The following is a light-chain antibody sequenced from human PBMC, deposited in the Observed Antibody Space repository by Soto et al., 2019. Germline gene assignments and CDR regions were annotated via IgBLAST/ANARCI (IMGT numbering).Light chain of an antibody. V-gene: IGKV1-39*01. CDR1: QDINRY. CDR3: QQSYSSPYT. CDR2: AAS. Sequence: IQMTQSPSSLSASVGDSVTITCRASQDINRYINWYQRKPGKAPRVLISAASNWESGVPSRFSGSGAGTDFTLTISSLQPEDFATYICQQSYSSPYTFGPGTTGDIK. J-gene: IGKJ3*01.